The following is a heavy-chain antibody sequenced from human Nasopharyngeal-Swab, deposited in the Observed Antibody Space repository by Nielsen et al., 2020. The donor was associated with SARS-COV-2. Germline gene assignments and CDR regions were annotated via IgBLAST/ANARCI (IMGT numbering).Heavy chain of an antibody. CDR2: ISSGRTSI. D-gene: IGHD5-18*01. CDR1: GFTLRSYS. J-gene: IGHJ4*02. Sequence: GESLKISCAASGFTLRSYSMNWVRQAPGKGLEWVSCISSGRTSIYYADSVKGRFTISRDNAKNSLYLQMNSLRAEDTAVYYCARGDTDLVTIRDYWGQGTLVTVSS. V-gene: IGHV3-21*01. CDR3: ARGDTDLVTIRDY.